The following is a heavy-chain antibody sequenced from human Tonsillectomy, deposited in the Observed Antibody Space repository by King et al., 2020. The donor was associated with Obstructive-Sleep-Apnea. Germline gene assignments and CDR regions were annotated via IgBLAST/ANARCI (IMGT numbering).Heavy chain of an antibody. Sequence: VQLVESGGGLVQPGGSLRLSCAASGFTFSSYSMNWVRQAPGKGLEWGSYISSSSSTIYYADSVKGRFTISRDNAKNSLYLQMNSLRAEDTAVYYCARATSPVVYWGQGTLVTVSS. J-gene: IGHJ4*02. CDR3: ARATSPVVY. CDR1: GFTFSSYS. CDR2: ISSSSSTI. V-gene: IGHV3-48*04. D-gene: IGHD4-23*01.